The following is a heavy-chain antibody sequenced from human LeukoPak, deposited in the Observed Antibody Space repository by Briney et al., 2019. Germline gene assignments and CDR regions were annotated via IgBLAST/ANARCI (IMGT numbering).Heavy chain of an antibody. Sequence: GGSLRLSCAASGFTFSSYAMSWVRQPPGQGLEWVSTISDGGGATYYADAVKGRFTISRDNSKNTLYLQMNSLRAEDTAVYYCAKCWDKYWYYFDYWGQGILVTVSS. D-gene: IGHD2-8*02. CDR3: AKCWDKYWYYFDY. CDR1: GFTFSSYA. J-gene: IGHJ4*02. V-gene: IGHV3-23*01. CDR2: ISDGGGAT.